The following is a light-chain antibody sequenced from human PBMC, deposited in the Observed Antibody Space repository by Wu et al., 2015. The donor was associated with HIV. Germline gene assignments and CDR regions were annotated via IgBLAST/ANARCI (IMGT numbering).Light chain of an antibody. CDR3: QQYNNYSSLT. CDR1: QSISVW. Sequence: DIQTTQFPSILSASVGDRVTITCRASQSISVWLAWYQQRPGKAPNLLIYKASTLESGVPSRFSGSGSGTEFTLTVSSLQPDDFATYYCQQYNNYSSLTFGGGTKVEIK. J-gene: IGKJ4*01. V-gene: IGKV1-5*03. CDR2: KAS.